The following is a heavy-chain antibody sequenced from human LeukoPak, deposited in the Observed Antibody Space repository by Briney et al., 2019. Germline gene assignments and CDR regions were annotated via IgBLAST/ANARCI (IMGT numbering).Heavy chain of an antibody. CDR2: INHSGST. J-gene: IGHJ4*02. CDR3: ARKSVDTAMVLQAAFDY. D-gene: IGHD5-18*01. Sequence: SETLSLTCAVYGGSFSGYYWSWIRQSPGKGLEWIGEINHSGSTNYNPSLKSRVTISVDTSKNQFPLKLSSVTAADTAVYYCARKSVDTAMVLQAAFDYWGQGTLVTVSS. CDR1: GGSFSGYY. V-gene: IGHV4-34*01.